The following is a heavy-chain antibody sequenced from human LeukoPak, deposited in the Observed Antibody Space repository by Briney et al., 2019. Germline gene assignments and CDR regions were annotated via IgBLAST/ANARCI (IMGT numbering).Heavy chain of an antibody. Sequence: GVSLRLSRAASVFSFSTYTMNGLRQAPGKGLDRLSYISRSSTIYYADSVKGRLTISRDNANNSLYLQMNSLRDEDKAVYYCARARRYRSSWYHDYWGQGWLVAVCS. D-gene: IGHD6-13*01. CDR1: VFSFSTYT. CDR2: ISRSSTI. J-gene: IGHJ4*02. CDR3: ARARRYRSSWYHDY. V-gene: IGHV3-48*02.